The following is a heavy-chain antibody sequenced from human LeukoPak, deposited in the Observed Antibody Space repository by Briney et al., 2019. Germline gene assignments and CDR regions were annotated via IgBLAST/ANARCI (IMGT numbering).Heavy chain of an antibody. D-gene: IGHD5-12*01. CDR1: GYSISSGYY. J-gene: IGHJ6*03. CDR3: AREGVATIRYYYYMDV. Sequence: SETLSLTCAVSGYSISSGYYWGWIRPPPGKGLEWIGSIYHSGSTYYNPSLKSRVTISVDTSKNQFSLKLSSVTAADTAVYYCAREGVATIRYYYYMDVWGKGTTVTVSS. V-gene: IGHV4-38-2*02. CDR2: IYHSGST.